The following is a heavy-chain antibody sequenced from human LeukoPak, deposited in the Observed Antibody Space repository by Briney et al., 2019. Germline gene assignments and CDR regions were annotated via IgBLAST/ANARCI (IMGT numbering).Heavy chain of an antibody. CDR2: ISAYNGNT. J-gene: IGHJ4*02. V-gene: IGHV1-18*01. D-gene: IGHD3-3*01. CDR1: GYTFTSYG. Sequence: ASVEVSCKASGYTFTSYGISWVRQAPGQGLEWMGWISAYNGNTNYAQKLQGRVTMTTDTSTSTAYMELRSLRSDDTAVYYCARVGYYDFWSGYSNLNYFDYWGQGTLVTVSP. CDR3: ARVGYYDFWSGYSNLNYFDY.